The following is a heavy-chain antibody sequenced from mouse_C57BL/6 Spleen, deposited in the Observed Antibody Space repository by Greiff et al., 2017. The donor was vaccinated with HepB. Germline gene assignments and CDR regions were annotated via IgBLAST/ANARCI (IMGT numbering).Heavy chain of an antibody. CDR3: AGAREGNYDYEGGAMDY. J-gene: IGHJ4*01. Sequence: QVQLQQSGPGLVKPSQSLFLTCSITGFPITSGYYWIWIRQSPGKPLEWMGYITHSGETFYNPSLQSPISITRETSKNQFFLQLNSVTTEDTAMYYCAGAREGNYDYEGGAMDYWGQGTSVTVSS. D-gene: IGHD2-4*01. CDR2: ITHSGET. CDR1: GFPITSGYY. V-gene: IGHV12-3*01.